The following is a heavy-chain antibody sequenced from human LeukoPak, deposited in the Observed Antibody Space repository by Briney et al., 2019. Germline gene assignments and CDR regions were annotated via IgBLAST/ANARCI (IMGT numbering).Heavy chain of an antibody. D-gene: IGHD3-10*01. CDR3: ARAPVNPTLFYYGSVLNWFDP. CDR2: ISSSSSYI. J-gene: IGHJ5*02. Sequence: PGGSLRLSCAASGFTFSSYSMNCVRQAPGKGLEWVSSISSSSSYIYYADSVKGRFTISRDNAKNSLYLQMNSLRAEDTAVYYCARAPVNPTLFYYGSVLNWFDPWGQGTLVTVSS. V-gene: IGHV3-21*01. CDR1: GFTFSSYS.